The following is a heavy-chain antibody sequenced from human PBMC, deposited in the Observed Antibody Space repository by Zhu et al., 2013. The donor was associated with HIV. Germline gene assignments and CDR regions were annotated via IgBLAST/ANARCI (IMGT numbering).Heavy chain of an antibody. D-gene: IGHD1-7*01. CDR3: ARDINWNYPQGLAWGWFDP. V-gene: IGHV1-18*01. CDR2: ISAYNGNT. J-gene: IGHJ5*02. CDR1: GYTFTSYG. Sequence: QVQLVQSGAEVKKPGASVKVSCKASGYTFTSYGISWVRQAPGQGLEWMGWISAYNGNTNYAQRLQGRVTMTTDTSTSTAYMELRSLRSDDTAVYYCARDINWNYPQGLAWGWFDPWGQGTLVTVSS.